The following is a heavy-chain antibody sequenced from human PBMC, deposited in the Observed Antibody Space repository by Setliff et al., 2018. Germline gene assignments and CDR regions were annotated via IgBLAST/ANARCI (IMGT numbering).Heavy chain of an antibody. V-gene: IGHV3-23*01. CDR2: ISGSGGSK. CDR3: ASYCSSTSCPFDY. J-gene: IGHJ4*02. D-gene: IGHD2-2*01. CDR1: GFTFRGSA. Sequence: GGSLRLSCAASGFTFRGSAMHWVRQSPGKGLEWVSVISGSGGSKYSADSVKGRFTISRDNSKNTLYLQMNSLRAEDTAVYYCASYCSSTSCPFDYWGQGTLVTVSS.